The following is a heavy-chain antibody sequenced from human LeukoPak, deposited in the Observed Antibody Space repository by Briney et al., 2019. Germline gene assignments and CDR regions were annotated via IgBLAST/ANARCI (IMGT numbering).Heavy chain of an antibody. J-gene: IGHJ4*02. D-gene: IGHD6-6*01. Sequence: GGSLRLSCAASGFTFSSYAMHWVRQAPGKGLEWVAVISYDGSNKYYADSVKGRFTISRDNSKSTLYLQMNSLRAEDTAVYYCARGRSRYSSSFYTNWGQGTLVTVSS. V-gene: IGHV3-30-3*01. CDR3: ARGRSRYSSSFYTN. CDR2: ISYDGSNK. CDR1: GFTFSSYA.